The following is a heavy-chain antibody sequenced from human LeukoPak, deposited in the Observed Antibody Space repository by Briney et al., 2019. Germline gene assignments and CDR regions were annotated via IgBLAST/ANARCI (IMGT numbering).Heavy chain of an antibody. D-gene: IGHD2-21*02. CDR2: INPNSGGT. CDR1: GYTFTGYY. CDR3: ASDSVVVTDYGMDV. Sequence: ASVKVSCKASGYTFTGYYMHWVRQAPGQGLEWMGWINPNSGGTNYAQKFQGRVTMTRDTSISTAYMELSSLGSEDTAVYYCASDSVVVTDYGMDVWGQGTTVTVSS. V-gene: IGHV1-2*02. J-gene: IGHJ6*02.